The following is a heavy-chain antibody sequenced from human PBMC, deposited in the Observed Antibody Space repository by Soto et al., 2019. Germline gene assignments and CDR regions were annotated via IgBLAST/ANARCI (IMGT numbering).Heavy chain of an antibody. CDR2: ISGTGEST. Sequence: ASGFTFSSYAMNWVRQTPGKGLQWVSAISGTGESTYYADSVKGRFTISRDNSKNTLYLQMNSLTVEDTAIYYCAKEPTAVELRDLFGGHPPTDYWGQGTLVPVSS. J-gene: IGHJ4*02. D-gene: IGHD1-26*01. V-gene: IGHV3-23*01. CDR1: GFTFSSYA. CDR3: AKEPTAVELRDLFGGHPPTDY.